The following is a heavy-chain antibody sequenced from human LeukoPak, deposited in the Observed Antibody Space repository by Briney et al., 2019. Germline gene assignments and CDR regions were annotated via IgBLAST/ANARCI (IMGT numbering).Heavy chain of an antibody. J-gene: IGHJ6*03. V-gene: IGHV3-7*01. CDR1: GFTFSSYW. D-gene: IGHD3-16*01. CDR3: ARVMSASVWRSYGSYYYYYYMDI. Sequence: LPGGSLRLSCAASGFTFSSYWMSWVRQAPGKGLEWVANIKQDGSEKYSVDSVKGRFTISRDNAKNPLYMQVNSLRAEDTAVYYCARVMSASVWRSYGSYYYYYYMDIWGKGTTVTVSS. CDR2: IKQDGSEK.